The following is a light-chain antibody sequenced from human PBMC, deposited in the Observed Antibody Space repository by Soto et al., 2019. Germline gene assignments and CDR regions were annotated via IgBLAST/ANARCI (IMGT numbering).Light chain of an antibody. J-gene: IGKJ4*01. Sequence: EIVLTQSPGTLSLSPGERATLSCRASQSVSSSYLAWYQQKPGQAPRLLIYAASTRATGVPARFSGSGSGTEFTLTISDLQSEDFAVYFCQHYDIWPLTFGGGTKVDTK. CDR2: AAS. CDR1: QSVSSSY. CDR3: QHYDIWPLT. V-gene: IGKV3-15*01.